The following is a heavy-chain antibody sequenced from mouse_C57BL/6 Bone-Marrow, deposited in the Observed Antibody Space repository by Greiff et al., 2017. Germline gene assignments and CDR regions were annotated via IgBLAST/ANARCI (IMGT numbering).Heavy chain of an antibody. CDR1: GFTFSSYT. Sequence: EVKLVESGGGLVKPGGSLKLSCAASGFTFSSYTMSWVRQTPEKRLEWVATISGGGGNTYYPDSVKGRFTISRDNAKNTLYLQMSSLRSEDTALYYGARHGYGSRGVAYWGQGTLVTVSA. D-gene: IGHD1-1*01. V-gene: IGHV5-9*01. J-gene: IGHJ3*01. CDR3: ARHGYGSRGVAY. CDR2: ISGGGGNT.